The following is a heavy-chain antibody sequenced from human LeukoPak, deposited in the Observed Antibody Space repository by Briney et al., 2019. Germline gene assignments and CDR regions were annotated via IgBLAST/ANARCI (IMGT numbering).Heavy chain of an antibody. D-gene: IGHD3-22*01. CDR1: GFTFSAYA. J-gene: IGHJ3*02. Sequence: QPGGSLRLSCAASGFTFSAYAMAWGRQAPGKGLEWVSTISVSGGTTYSADSVTGRLTISRDNSKNILYLQVNSLRAGDTAVYYCAKDYYYDSSGYYYGDAFDIWGQGTMVTVSS. CDR2: ISVSGGTT. V-gene: IGHV3-23*01. CDR3: AKDYYYDSSGYYYGDAFDI.